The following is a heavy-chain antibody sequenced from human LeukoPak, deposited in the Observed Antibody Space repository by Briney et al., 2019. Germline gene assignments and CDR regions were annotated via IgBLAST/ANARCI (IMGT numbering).Heavy chain of an antibody. Sequence: SETLSLTCTVSGGSISSYYWSWIRQPPGKGLEWIGYIYYSGSTNYNPSLKSRVTISVDTSKNQFSLKLSSVTAADTAVYYCARSDTLGGVVAFDAFDIWGLGTMVTVSS. CDR3: ARSDTLGGVVAFDAFDI. CDR2: IYYSGST. D-gene: IGHD3-16*02. J-gene: IGHJ3*02. CDR1: GGSISSYY. V-gene: IGHV4-59*01.